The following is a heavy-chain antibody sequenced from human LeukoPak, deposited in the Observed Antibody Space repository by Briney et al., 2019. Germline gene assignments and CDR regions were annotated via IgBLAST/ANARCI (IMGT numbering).Heavy chain of an antibody. CDR2: INPSGGTT. CDR3: AREITMVRGVTRRENNWFDP. V-gene: IGHV1-46*01. D-gene: IGHD3-10*01. CDR1: GYTFINYY. Sequence: ASVKVSCKASGYTFINYYMHWVRQAPGQGLEWMGIINPSGGTTSYAQNFQGRVTMTRDTSTSTVYMELSSLRSEDTAVYYCAREITMVRGVTRRENNWFDPWGQGTLVTVSS. J-gene: IGHJ5*02.